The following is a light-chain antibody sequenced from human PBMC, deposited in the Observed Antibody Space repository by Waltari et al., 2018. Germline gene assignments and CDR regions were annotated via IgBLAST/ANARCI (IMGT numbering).Light chain of an antibody. Sequence: IAMTQSLATLSLSPGERATLSSSASQSVSSCVAWYQQNPGQAPRLLIYGASSSGTGIPDRFSGSESGKEFTFTISSLEPEDAAVYYCQQNSNGPLTFGGGTEVEIK. CDR1: QSVSSC. CDR2: GAS. V-gene: IGKV3D-15*01. J-gene: IGKJ4*01. CDR3: QQNSNGPLT.